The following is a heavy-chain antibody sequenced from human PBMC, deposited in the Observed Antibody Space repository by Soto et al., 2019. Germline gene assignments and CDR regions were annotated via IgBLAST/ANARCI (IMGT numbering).Heavy chain of an antibody. V-gene: IGHV4-30-4*01. CDR2: IYYSGST. CDR3: AREQYCGGDCPASYYYGMDV. J-gene: IGHJ6*02. D-gene: IGHD2-21*02. CDR1: GGSISSGDYY. Sequence: TLTLTCTVSGGSISSGDYYWSWIRQPPGKGLEWIGYIYYSGSTYYNPSLKSRVTISVDTSKNQFSLKLSSVTAADTAVYYCAREQYCGGDCPASYYYGMDVWGQGTTVTVSS.